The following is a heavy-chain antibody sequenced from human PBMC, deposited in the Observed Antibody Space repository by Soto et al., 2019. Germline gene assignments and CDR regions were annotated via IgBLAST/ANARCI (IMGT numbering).Heavy chain of an antibody. Sequence: ASVKVSCKASGYTFTSYDINWVRQATGQGLEWMGWMNPNSGNTGYAQKFQGRVTMTRNTSISTAYMELSSLRSEDTAVYYCARGLVAYYDILTGYSQGFDYWGQGTLVTVSS. D-gene: IGHD3-9*01. CDR1: GYTFTSYD. CDR2: MNPNSGNT. V-gene: IGHV1-8*01. CDR3: ARGLVAYYDILTGYSQGFDY. J-gene: IGHJ4*02.